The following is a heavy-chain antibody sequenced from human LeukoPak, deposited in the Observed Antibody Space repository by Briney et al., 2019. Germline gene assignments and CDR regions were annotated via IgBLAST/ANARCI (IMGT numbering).Heavy chain of an antibody. Sequence: SQTLSHTCVISGDSVSSNSAAWNWIRQSPSRGLECLGRSYYRSKWYNDYAVSVKSRITINPDTSKNQFTLQLNSVTPEDTAVYYCAREYSYGPFPFYYYYYMDVWGKGTTVTVS. CDR2: SYYRSKWYN. D-gene: IGHD5-18*01. CDR3: AREYSYGPFPFYYYYYMDV. J-gene: IGHJ6*03. CDR1: GDSVSSNSAA. V-gene: IGHV6-1*01.